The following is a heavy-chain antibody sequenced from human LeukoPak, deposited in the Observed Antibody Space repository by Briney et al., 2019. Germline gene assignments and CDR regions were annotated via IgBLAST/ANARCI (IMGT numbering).Heavy chain of an antibody. CDR1: GDSFSTNSAT. CDR2: TYYRSKWYN. CDR3: ARLVGASWFDS. D-gene: IGHD1-26*01. J-gene: IGHJ5*01. V-gene: IGHV6-1*01. Sequence: SQTLSLTCAISGDSFSTNSATWTWLRQSPSRGLEWLGRTYYRSKWYNDYAVSMKSRITINPDTSKNQFSLQLNSVTPEDTAVYYCARLVGASWFDSWGQGTLVTVSS.